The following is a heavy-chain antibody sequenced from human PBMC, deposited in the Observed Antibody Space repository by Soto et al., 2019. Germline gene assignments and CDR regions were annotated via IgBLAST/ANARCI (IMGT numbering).Heavy chain of an antibody. CDR1: GYTFTSYG. CDR3: ASTPGYSSSWYVGDWFDP. Sequence: VQLVQSGAEVKKPGASVKVSCKASGYTFTSYGISWVRQAPGQGLEWMGWISAYNGNTNYAQKLQGRVTMTTDTSTSTAYMELRSLRSDDTAVYYCASTPGYSSSWYVGDWFDPWGQGTLVTVSS. D-gene: IGHD6-13*01. V-gene: IGHV1-18*01. CDR2: ISAYNGNT. J-gene: IGHJ5*02.